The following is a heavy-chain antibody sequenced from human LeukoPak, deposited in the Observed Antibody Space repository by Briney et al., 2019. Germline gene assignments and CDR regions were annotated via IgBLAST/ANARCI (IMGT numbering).Heavy chain of an antibody. V-gene: IGHV3-21*01. CDR3: ARGKYSSSWDPSSDY. J-gene: IGHJ4*02. D-gene: IGHD6-13*01. CDR2: ISSSSSYI. Sequence: PGGSLRLSCAASGFTFSSYSMNWVRQAPGKGLEWVSSISSSSSYIYYGDSVKGRFTISRDNAKNSLYLQMNSLRAEDTAVHYCARGKYSSSWDPSSDYWGQGTLVTVSS. CDR1: GFTFSSYS.